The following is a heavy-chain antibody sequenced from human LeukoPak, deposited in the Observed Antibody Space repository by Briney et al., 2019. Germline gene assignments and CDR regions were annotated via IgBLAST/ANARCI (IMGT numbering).Heavy chain of an antibody. CDR2: IYYSGST. J-gene: IGHJ4*02. Sequence: SETLSLTCTVSGASISTSYWSWIRQPPGKGLEWIGYIYYSGSTNYNPSLKSRVTISVDTSKNQFSLKLSSVTAADTAVYYCARKHSSGWYHFDYWGQGTLVTVSS. CDR3: ARKHSSGWYHFDY. D-gene: IGHD6-19*01. CDR1: GASISTSY. V-gene: IGHV4-59*01.